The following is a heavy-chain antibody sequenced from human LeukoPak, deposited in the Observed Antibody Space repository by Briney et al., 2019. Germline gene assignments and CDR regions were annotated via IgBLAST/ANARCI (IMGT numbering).Heavy chain of an antibody. CDR3: ARGSHYYDSSNYYYAVY. J-gene: IGHJ4*02. D-gene: IGHD3-22*01. Sequence: PGGSLRLSCAASGSTFSSYWMSWVRQAPGKGLEWVANIKQDGSEKYYVDSVKGRFTISRDNAKNSLYLQMNSLRAEDTAVYYCARGSHYYDSSNYYYAVYWGQGTLVTVSS. CDR1: GSTFSSYW. V-gene: IGHV3-7*01. CDR2: IKQDGSEK.